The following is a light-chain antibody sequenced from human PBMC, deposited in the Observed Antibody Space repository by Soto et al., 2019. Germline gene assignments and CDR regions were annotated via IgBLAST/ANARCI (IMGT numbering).Light chain of an antibody. CDR2: KAS. V-gene: IGKV1-5*03. CDR3: QQYNRYWT. CDR1: QSIRTW. J-gene: IGKJ1*01. Sequence: DIQMTQSPSTLSASVGDTVTITCRASQSIRTWLAWYQHKPGKAPKLLIYKASSLESGVPSRFSGSGSGTEFTLTISGLQPDDFAAYYCQQYNRYWTFGQGTKVEIK.